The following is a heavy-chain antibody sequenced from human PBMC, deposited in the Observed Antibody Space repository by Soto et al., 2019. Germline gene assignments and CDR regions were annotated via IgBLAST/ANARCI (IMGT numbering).Heavy chain of an antibody. Sequence: KVSCKASGGTFSSYAISWVRQAPGQGLEWMGGIIPIFGTANYAQKFQGRVTITADESTSTAYMELSSLRSEDTAVYYCARERCSSTSCYTSTYYYYGMDVWGQGTTVTVSS. CDR1: GGTFSSYA. CDR3: ARERCSSTSCYTSTYYYYGMDV. CDR2: IIPIFGTA. D-gene: IGHD2-2*02. V-gene: IGHV1-69*01. J-gene: IGHJ6*02.